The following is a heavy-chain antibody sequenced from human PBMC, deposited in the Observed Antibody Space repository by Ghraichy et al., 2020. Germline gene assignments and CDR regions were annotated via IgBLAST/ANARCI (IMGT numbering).Heavy chain of an antibody. V-gene: IGHV3-7*04. J-gene: IGHJ6*02. Sequence: GESLNISCAASGFTFSSNWMSWVRQAPGKGLEWVANIKQDGSEKYYVDSVKGRFTISRDNAKNSLYLQMNSLRAEDTAVYYCARVTYYDCWSGHYAGYQYGMDVWGQGTTVTVSS. CDR3: ARVTYYDCWSGHYAGYQYGMDV. D-gene: IGHD3-3*01. CDR1: GFTFSSNW. CDR2: IKQDGSEK.